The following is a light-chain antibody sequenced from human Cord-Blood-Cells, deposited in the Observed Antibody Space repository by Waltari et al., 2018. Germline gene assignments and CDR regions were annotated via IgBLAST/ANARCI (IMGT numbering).Light chain of an antibody. CDR2: DVS. CDR1: SSDVGGYNY. CDR3: CSYAGSYTFYV. Sequence: QSALTQPRSVSGSPGQSVTISCPGTSSDVGGYNYVSWYQQHPGKAPKLMIYDVSKRPSGVPDRCSGSKSGNTTSLTISVLQAEDDADYYCCSYAGSYTFYVFGTGTKVTVL. V-gene: IGLV2-11*01. J-gene: IGLJ1*01.